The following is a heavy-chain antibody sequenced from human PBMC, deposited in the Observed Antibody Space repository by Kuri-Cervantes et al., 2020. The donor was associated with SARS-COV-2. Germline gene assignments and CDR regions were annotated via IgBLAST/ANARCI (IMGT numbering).Heavy chain of an antibody. D-gene: IGHD3-3*01. J-gene: IGHJ5*02. V-gene: IGHV1-2*02. CDR3: ASDPSLTISNWFDP. CDR2: INPNSGGT. CDR1: GYTFTSYY. Sequence: ASVKVSCKASGYTFTSYYMHWVRQAPGQGLEWMGWINPNSGGTNYAQKFQGRVTMTRDTSISTAYMELSRLRSDDTAVYYCASDPSLTISNWFDPWGQGTLVTVSS.